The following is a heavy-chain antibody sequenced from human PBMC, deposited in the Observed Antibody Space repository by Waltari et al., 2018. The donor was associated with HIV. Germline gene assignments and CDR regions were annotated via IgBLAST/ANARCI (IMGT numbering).Heavy chain of an antibody. CDR3: ATRPPYRMADVRDWFDP. V-gene: IGHV4-4*02. J-gene: IGHJ5*02. D-gene: IGHD3-16*02. CDR2: IYHDGSI. CDR1: GGSIRGPHW. Sequence: VQLHESGPGLVKPSGTLSLTCAVSGGSIRGPHWWTWVRQPPGKGLEWIGEIYHDGSIKYNPSLQSRVTISIDKSKNQFSLNLSSATAADTAIYYCATRPPYRMADVRDWFDPWGQGTLVIVSS.